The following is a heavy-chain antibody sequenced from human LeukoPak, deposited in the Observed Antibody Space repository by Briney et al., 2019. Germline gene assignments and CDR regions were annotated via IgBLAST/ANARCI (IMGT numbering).Heavy chain of an antibody. CDR3: ARDAEIYCTNGVCYWFDP. J-gene: IGHJ5*02. CDR2: ISAYNGNT. Sequence: ASVKVSCKASGYTFTSYGISWVRQAPGQGLEWMGWISAYNGNTNYAQKLQGRVTMTTDTSTSTAYMELRSLRSDDTAVYYCARDAEIYCTNGVCYWFDPWGQGTLVTASS. V-gene: IGHV1-18*01. D-gene: IGHD2-8*01. CDR1: GYTFTSYG.